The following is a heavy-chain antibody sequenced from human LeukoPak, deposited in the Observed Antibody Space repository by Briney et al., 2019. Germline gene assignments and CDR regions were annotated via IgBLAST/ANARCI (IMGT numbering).Heavy chain of an antibody. D-gene: IGHD2-21*02. J-gene: IGHJ3*02. CDR1: GGSISSGGYY. CDR3: ASADCDTAFDM. V-gene: IGHV4-31*03. Sequence: TLSLTCTVSGGSISSGGYYWSWIRQHPGKGLEWIGYIYYSGSTDYNPSLKSRFTMSVDTSKNQFSLKLSSVTAADTAVYYCASADCDTAFDMWGQGTMPTVSS. CDR2: IYYSGST.